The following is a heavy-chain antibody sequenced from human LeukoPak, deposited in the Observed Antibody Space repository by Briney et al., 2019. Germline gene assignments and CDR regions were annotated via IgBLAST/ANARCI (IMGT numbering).Heavy chain of an antibody. CDR3: ARDSNYYGSGSDAFDI. Sequence: ASVKVSCKASGYTFTSYDINWARQAPGQGLEWMGWINAGNGNTRYSQKFQGRVTITRDTSASTAYMELSSLRSEDTAVYYCARDSNYYGSGSDAFDIWGQGTMVTVSS. J-gene: IGHJ3*02. CDR1: GYTFTSYD. D-gene: IGHD3-10*01. CDR2: INAGNGNT. V-gene: IGHV1-3*01.